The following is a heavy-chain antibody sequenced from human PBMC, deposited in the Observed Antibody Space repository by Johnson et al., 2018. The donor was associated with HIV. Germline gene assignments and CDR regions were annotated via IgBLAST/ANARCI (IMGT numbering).Heavy chain of an antibody. CDR1: GFTFDDYG. CDR3: ARYTYSSDACDI. Sequence: EVQLVESGGRVVRPGGSLRLSCVASGFTFDDYGMSWVRQAPGKGLEWVSGIHWNGGSTCYAESVKGRFTISRDNAKNSLYLQMNSLRAEDTALYYCARYTYSSDACDIWGQGTMVTVSS. V-gene: IGHV3-20*04. J-gene: IGHJ3*02. CDR2: IHWNGGST. D-gene: IGHD4-11*01.